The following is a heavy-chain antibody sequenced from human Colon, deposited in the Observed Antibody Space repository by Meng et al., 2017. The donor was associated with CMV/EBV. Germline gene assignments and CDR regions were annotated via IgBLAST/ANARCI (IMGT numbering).Heavy chain of an antibody. CDR3: AKEAGGAHYGLDV. D-gene: IGHD1-26*01. J-gene: IGHJ6*02. V-gene: IGHV3-30*02. CDR1: GFTFSSHG. CDR2: IQYDGNTK. Sequence: GESLKISCAASGFTFSSHGMVWVRQAPGKGLEWVAFIQYDGNTKHYADSMKGRFTISRDNFNNTLHLHMDGLRVEDTAVYYCAKEAGGAHYGLDVWGQGTTVTVSS.